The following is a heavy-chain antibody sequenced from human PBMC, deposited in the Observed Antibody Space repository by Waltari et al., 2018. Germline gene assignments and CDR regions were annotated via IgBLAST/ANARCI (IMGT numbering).Heavy chain of an antibody. D-gene: IGHD6-19*01. Sequence: QVESGGGLVQPGGSLRLSCATSGLAFSKNWMSWVRQAPGKGLEWVANIKEDGSDIYYVDSLKGRFTLSRDNTKNSLFLQMNSLKPDDTAVYYCAASTAWYGTYFDYWGQGSLVTVA. V-gene: IGHV3-7*03. CDR3: AASTAWYGTYFDY. CDR1: GLAFSKNW. J-gene: IGHJ4*02. CDR2: IKEDGSDI.